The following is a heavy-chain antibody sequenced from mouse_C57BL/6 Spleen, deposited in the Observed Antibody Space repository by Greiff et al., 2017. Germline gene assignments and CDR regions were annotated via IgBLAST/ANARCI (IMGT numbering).Heavy chain of an antibody. J-gene: IGHJ3*01. V-gene: IGHV1-15*01. D-gene: IGHD3-2*02. Sequence: VQLVESGAELVRPGASVTLSCKASGYTFTDYEMHWVKQTPVHGLEWIGAIDPETGGTAYNQKFKGKAILTADKSSSTAYMELRSLTSEDSAVYYCTRGGDSSPFAYWGQGTLVTVSA. CDR2: IDPETGGT. CDR1: GYTFTDYE. CDR3: TRGGDSSPFAY.